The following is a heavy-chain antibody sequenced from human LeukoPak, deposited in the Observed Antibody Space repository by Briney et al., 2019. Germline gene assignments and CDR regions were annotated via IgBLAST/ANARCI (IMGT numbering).Heavy chain of an antibody. CDR1: GGSISSSSYY. D-gene: IGHD6-6*01. Sequence: PSETLSLTCTVSGGSISSSSYYWGWIRQPPGKGLEWIGSIYYSGSTYYNPSLKSRVTISVDTSKNQFSLKLSSVTAADAAVYYSERHVRMYSSSSTGDYWRQGTLVTVSS. V-gene: IGHV4-39*01. J-gene: IGHJ4*02. CDR2: IYYSGST. CDR3: ERHVRMYSSSSTGDY.